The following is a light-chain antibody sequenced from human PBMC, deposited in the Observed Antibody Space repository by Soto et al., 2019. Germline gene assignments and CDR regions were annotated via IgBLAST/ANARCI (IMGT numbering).Light chain of an antibody. CDR2: GAS. J-gene: IGKJ1*01. CDR3: QQHGSATWT. CDR1: QSISSTY. V-gene: IGKV3-20*01. Sequence: EIVLTQSPGTLSLSPGERGTLSCRASQSISSTYLAWYQQKPGQAPRLLIYGASSRATGIPDRFSGSASGTDFTLTISRLEPEDFAVDFCQQHGSATWTFGQGTKVEIK.